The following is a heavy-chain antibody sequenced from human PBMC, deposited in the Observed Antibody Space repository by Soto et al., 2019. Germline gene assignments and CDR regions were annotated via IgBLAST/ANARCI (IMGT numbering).Heavy chain of an antibody. V-gene: IGHV3-53*01. CDR2: IYSGGST. D-gene: IGHD3-10*01. Sequence: PGGSLRLSWGVTVSSNYMSWVRQAPGKGLEWVSVIYSGGSTYYADSVKGRFTISRDNSKNTLYLQMNSLRAEDTAVYYCAREVRGVIGFDIWGQGTMVTVSS. CDR1: VTVSSNY. CDR3: AREVRGVIGFDI. J-gene: IGHJ3*02.